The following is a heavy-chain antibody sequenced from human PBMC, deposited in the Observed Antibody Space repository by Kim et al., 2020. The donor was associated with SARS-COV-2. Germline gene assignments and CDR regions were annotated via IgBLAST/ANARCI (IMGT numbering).Heavy chain of an antibody. V-gene: IGHV4-39*07. Sequence: LKSRVTISVDTSKNQFSLKLSSVTAADTAVYYCARDRFYEVLNYYYGMDVWGQGTTVTVSS. J-gene: IGHJ6*02. CDR3: ARDRFYEVLNYYYGMDV. D-gene: IGHD3-9*01.